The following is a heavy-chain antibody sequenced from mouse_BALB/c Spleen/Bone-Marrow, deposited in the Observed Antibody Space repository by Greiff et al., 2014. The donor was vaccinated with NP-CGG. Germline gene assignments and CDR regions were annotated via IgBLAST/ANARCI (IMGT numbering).Heavy chain of an antibody. Sequence: VQLKESGPELEKPGASVKISCKASGYSFTGYNMNWVKQSNGKSLEWIGNIDPYYGGTSYNQKFKGKATLTVDKSSSTAYKQLKSLTSEDSAVYYCARRGFITTVVEGYFDYWGQGTTLTVSS. CDR3: ARRGFITTVVEGYFDY. D-gene: IGHD1-1*01. J-gene: IGHJ2*01. V-gene: IGHV1-39*01. CDR1: GYSFTGYN. CDR2: IDPYYGGT.